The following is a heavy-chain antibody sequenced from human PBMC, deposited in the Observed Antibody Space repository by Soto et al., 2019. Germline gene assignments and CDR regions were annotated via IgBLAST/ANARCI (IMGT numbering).Heavy chain of an antibody. J-gene: IGHJ5*02. V-gene: IGHV1-18*01. CDR3: ARDPHEFWTSYWFDP. D-gene: IGHD3-3*01. CDR1: GYTFNTYG. Sequence: GASVKVSCKTSGYTFNTYGINWVRQAPGQGLELMGRISACDGKTTYAEKFQGRVTLTTDTSTSTAYMELRSLRSDDTAIYYCARDPHEFWTSYWFDPWGQGTPVTV. CDR2: ISACDGKT.